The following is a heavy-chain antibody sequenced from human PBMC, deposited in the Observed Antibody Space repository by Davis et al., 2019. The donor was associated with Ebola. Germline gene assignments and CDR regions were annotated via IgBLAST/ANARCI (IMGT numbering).Heavy chain of an antibody. CDR2: ISSSGSTI. D-gene: IGHD3-3*01. CDR3: AGGLLRFPGRSNFDY. J-gene: IGHJ4*02. CDR1: GFTFSSYE. Sequence: PGGSLRLSCAASGFTFSSYEMNWVRQAPGKGLEWVSYISSSGSTIYYADSVKGRFTISRDNAKNSLYLQMNSLRTEDTAVYYCAGGLLRFPGRSNFDYWGQGTLVTVSS. V-gene: IGHV3-48*03.